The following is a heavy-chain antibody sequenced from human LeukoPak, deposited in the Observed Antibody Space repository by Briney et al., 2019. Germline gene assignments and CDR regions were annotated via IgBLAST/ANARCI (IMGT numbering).Heavy chain of an antibody. Sequence: SQTLSLTCVVSGDSVSSKNGAWNWIRQSPSRGLEWLGRTYYRSKWYNDYAESMEGRMTISQDTSKNQYSLHLNSVTPDDTAVYYCARSKDIVVVPAASPWGAFDIWGQGTMVTVSS. CDR1: GDSVSSKNGA. CDR3: ARSKDIVVVPAASPWGAFDI. V-gene: IGHV6-1*01. J-gene: IGHJ3*02. D-gene: IGHD2-2*01. CDR2: TYYRSKWYN.